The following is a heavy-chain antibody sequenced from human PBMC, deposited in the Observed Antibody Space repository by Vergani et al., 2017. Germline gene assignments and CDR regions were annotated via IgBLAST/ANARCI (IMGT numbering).Heavy chain of an antibody. CDR3: AKDFVVVAATQYYYGMDV. Sequence: EVQLLESGGGLVQPGGSLRLSCAASGFTFSSYAMSWVRQAPGKGLEWVSAMSGSGGSTYYADSVKGRFTISRDNSKNTLYLQMNSLRAEDTAVYYCAKDFVVVAATQYYYGMDVWGQGTTVTVSS. D-gene: IGHD2-15*01. CDR2: MSGSGGST. J-gene: IGHJ6*02. V-gene: IGHV3-23*01. CDR1: GFTFSSYA.